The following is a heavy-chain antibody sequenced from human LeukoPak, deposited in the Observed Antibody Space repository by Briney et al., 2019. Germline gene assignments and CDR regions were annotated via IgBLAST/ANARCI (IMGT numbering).Heavy chain of an antibody. CDR1: GFTFSSYA. J-gene: IGHJ2*01. V-gene: IGHV3-30-3*01. CDR2: ISYDGSNK. D-gene: IGHD2-21*02. Sequence: GGSLRLSCAASGFTFSSYAMHWVRQAPGKGLEWVAVISYDGSNKYYADSVKGRFTISRDNSKNTLYLQMNSLRAEDTAVYYCARDVGVMAVTRWCFDLWGRGTLVTVSS. CDR3: ARDVGVMAVTRWCFDL.